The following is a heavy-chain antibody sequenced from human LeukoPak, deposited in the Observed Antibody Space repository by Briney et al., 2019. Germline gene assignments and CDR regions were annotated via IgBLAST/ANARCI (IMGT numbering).Heavy chain of an antibody. D-gene: IGHD3-9*01. CDR2: IYYTGST. CDR1: GGSISGYF. V-gene: IGHV4-59*12. CDR3: ARLPGYYDILTGYT. J-gene: IGHJ5*02. Sequence: PSETLSLTCTVSGGSISGYFWSWIRQPPGKGLEFIGYIYYTGSTNYNPSLKSRVTISVDTSKNQFSLKLSSVTAADTAVYYCARLPGYYDILTGYTWGQGTLVTVSS.